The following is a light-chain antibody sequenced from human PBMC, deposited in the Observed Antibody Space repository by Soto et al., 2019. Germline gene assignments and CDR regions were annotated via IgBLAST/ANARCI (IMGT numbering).Light chain of an antibody. CDR1: GSNIGAGYD. Sequence: QAVVTQPPSVSGAPGQRVTISCTGSGSNIGAGYDVHWYQQLPGTAPKLLIYGNSNRPSGVPDRFPGSKSGTSASLAITGLQAEDEADYYCQSYDSSLSVLYVFGTGTKLTVL. CDR3: QSYDSSLSVLYV. J-gene: IGLJ1*01. CDR2: GNS. V-gene: IGLV1-40*01.